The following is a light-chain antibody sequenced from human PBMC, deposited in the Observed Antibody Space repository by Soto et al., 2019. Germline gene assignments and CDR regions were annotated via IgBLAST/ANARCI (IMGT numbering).Light chain of an antibody. CDR3: NSYTSSSTPYV. CDR1: SSDVGGYNY. J-gene: IGLJ1*01. V-gene: IGLV2-14*03. CDR2: DVS. Sequence: QSALTQPASVSGSPGQSITISCTGTSSDVGGYNYVSWYQHHPGKAPKLIIYDVSNRPSGVSNRFSGSKSGNTASLTISGLQAEDEADYFCNSYTSSSTPYVVGTGTKLTVL.